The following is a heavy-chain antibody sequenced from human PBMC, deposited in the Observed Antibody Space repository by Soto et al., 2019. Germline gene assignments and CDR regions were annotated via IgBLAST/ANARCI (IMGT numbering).Heavy chain of an antibody. Sequence: EVQLLESGGGLVQPGGSLRLSCAVSGFTFSNYAMSWVRQAPGKGLEWVSGINRSGESTYYVDSVKGRFTISRDNSKNTLYLQMSGLGVEDTAVYYCAKTYYYGSGSFPRFDPWGQGTLVTVSS. CDR2: INRSGEST. CDR1: GFTFSNYA. CDR3: AKTYYYGSGSFPRFDP. J-gene: IGHJ5*02. V-gene: IGHV3-23*01. D-gene: IGHD3-10*01.